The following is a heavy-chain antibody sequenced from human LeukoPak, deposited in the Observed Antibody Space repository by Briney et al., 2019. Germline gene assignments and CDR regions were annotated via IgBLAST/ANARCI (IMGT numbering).Heavy chain of an antibody. CDR2: ISSGSSTI. CDR3: ARDLGYSYGPWDY. CDR1: GFTFSSYS. V-gene: IGHV3-48*01. J-gene: IGHJ4*02. Sequence: GGSLRLSCAASGFTFSSYSMNWVRQAPGKGLEWVSYISSGSSTIYYADSVKGRFTISRDNAKNSLYLQMNSLRAEDTAVYYCARDLGYSYGPWDYWGQGTLVTVSS. D-gene: IGHD5-18*01.